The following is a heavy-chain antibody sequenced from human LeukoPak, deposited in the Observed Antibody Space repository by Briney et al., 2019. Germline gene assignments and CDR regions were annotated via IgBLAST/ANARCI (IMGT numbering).Heavy chain of an antibody. CDR2: IYSGGST. V-gene: IGHV3-66*01. CDR3: ARRMVTAIVEAFDY. Sequence: SGGSLRLSCAASGFTVSSHYMSWVRQAPGKGLEWVSLIYSGGSTYYADSVKGRFIISRDNSKNTVFLQMNSLRVDDTAVYYCARRMVTAIVEAFDYWGQGTLVTVSS. D-gene: IGHD2-21*02. CDR1: GFTVSSHY. J-gene: IGHJ4*02.